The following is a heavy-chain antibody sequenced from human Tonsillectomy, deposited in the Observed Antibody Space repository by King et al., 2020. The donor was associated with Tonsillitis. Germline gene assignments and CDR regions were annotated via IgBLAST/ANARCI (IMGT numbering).Heavy chain of an antibody. CDR3: AKPYSTSCYNFDY. D-gene: IGHD6-13*01. J-gene: IGHJ4*02. V-gene: IGHV3-23*04. CDR2: ISGSGGST. Sequence: VQLVESGGGLVQPGGSLRLSCAASGFTFNTYAMSWVRQAPGKGLEWVSAISGSGGSTYYADSLKGRFTISRESSKNTLYLEINSLRAEDTAVYYCAKPYSTSCYNFDYWGQGTLVTVSS. CDR1: GFTFNTYA.